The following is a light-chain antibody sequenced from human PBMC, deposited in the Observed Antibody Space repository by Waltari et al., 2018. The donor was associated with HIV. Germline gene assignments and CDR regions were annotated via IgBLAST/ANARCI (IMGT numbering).Light chain of an antibody. CDR1: SRAIGYFDY. V-gene: IGLV2-11*01. Sequence: QSALPQPRSVSGSPGQSVTISCTGPSRAIGYFDYVSWYHQYPGKAPKVLIYEVSQRPSGVPDRFTASKSGITASLTISGLQDEDEADYYCCSYAGTYTYVFGTGTTVTVL. CDR2: EVS. CDR3: CSYAGTYTYV. J-gene: IGLJ1*01.